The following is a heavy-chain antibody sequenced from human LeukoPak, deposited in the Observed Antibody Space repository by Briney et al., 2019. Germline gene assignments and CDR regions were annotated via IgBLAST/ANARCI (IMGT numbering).Heavy chain of an antibody. Sequence: PGGSLRLSCTASGFTFSSYAMTWVRQAPGKGLEWVSAISGSGGSTYYADSVKGRFTISRDNSKNTLYLQMNSLRAEDTAVYYCAKGSIAVAGKGGFDYWGQGTLVTVST. CDR1: GFTFSSYA. V-gene: IGHV3-23*01. D-gene: IGHD6-19*01. J-gene: IGHJ4*02. CDR2: ISGSGGST. CDR3: AKGSIAVAGKGGFDY.